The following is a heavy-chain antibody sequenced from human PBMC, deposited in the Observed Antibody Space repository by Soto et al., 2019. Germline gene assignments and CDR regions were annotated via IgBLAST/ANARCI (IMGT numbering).Heavy chain of an antibody. CDR3: ARQGPPSSGSGYYYEMDV. CDR2: IFPGDSDT. D-gene: IGHD6-25*01. Sequence: PGESLKISCKASGFSLNTYWIAWVRQMPGKGLEWMGAIFPGDSDTKYSPSFEGQVTISADRSTSTAFVQWDSLRASDSAIYFCARQGPPSSGSGYYYEMDVWGPGTTVTVSS. V-gene: IGHV5-51*01. CDR1: GFSLNTYW. J-gene: IGHJ6*02.